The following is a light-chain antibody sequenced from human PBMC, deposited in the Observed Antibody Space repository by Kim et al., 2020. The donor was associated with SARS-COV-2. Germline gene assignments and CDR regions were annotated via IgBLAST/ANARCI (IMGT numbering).Light chain of an antibody. V-gene: IGKV2-28*01. CDR1: QSLLHSKGYNY. CDR3: MQALQTQYT. Sequence: EPASISCRSSQSLLHSKGYNYLDWYLQKPGQSPQLLIYLGSNRASGVPDRFSGSGSGTDFTLKISRVEAEDVGVYYCMQALQTQYTFGQGTKLEI. CDR2: LGS. J-gene: IGKJ2*01.